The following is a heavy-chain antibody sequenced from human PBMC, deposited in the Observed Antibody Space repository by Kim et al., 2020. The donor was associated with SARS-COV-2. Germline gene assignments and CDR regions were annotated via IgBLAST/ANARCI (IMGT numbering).Heavy chain of an antibody. D-gene: IGHD3-16*02. J-gene: IGHJ6*02. CDR1: GFTFSSYA. CDR2: ISYDGSNK. Sequence: GGSLRLSCAASGFTFSSYAMHWVRQAPGKGLEWVAVISYDGSNKYYAYSVKGRFTISRDNSKNTLYLQMNSLRAEDTAVYYCARELSPHYGMDVWGQGTTVTVSS. V-gene: IGHV3-30-3*01. CDR3: ARELSPHYGMDV.